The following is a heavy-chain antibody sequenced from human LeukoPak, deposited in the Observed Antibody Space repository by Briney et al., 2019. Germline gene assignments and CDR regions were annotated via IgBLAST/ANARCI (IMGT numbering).Heavy chain of an antibody. CDR1: GDPISSYY. Sequence: SETLSLTCTVSGDPISSYYWSWIRQPPGKGLEWIGYIYYSGSTYYNPSLKSRVIISVDTSKNRFSLKLSSVTAADTAVFYCARGRPLTAVDYWGQGTLVTVSS. V-gene: IGHV4-59*01. J-gene: IGHJ4*02. CDR2: IYYSGST. CDR3: ARGRPLTAVDY. D-gene: IGHD3-9*01.